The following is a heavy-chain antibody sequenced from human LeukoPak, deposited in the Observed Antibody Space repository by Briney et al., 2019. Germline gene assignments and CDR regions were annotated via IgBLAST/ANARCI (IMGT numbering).Heavy chain of an antibody. Sequence: GASVKVSCKASGGTSSNYAISWVRQAPGQGLEWMGRIIPIFGTTNYAQKFQGRVTITTDESTSTAYMELSSLRSEDTAVYYCAGGGEANYYDTSGYYLYYYWGQGTLVTVSS. V-gene: IGHV1-69*05. CDR2: IIPIFGTT. D-gene: IGHD3-22*01. CDR3: AGGGEANYYDTSGYYLYYY. CDR1: GGTSSNYA. J-gene: IGHJ4*02.